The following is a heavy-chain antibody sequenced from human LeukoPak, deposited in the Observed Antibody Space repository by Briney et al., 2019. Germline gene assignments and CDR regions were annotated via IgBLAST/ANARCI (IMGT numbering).Heavy chain of an antibody. CDR2: IKSKTDGGTT. CDR3: TTEPTLWPYFDY. Sequence: PGGSLRLSCAASGFTFSNAWMSWVRQAPGKGLEWVGRIKSKTDGGTTDYAAPVKGRFTISRDDLKNTLYLQMNSLKTEDTAVYYCTTEPTLWPYFDYWGQGTLVTVSS. CDR1: GFTFSNAW. J-gene: IGHJ4*02. D-gene: IGHD3-10*01. V-gene: IGHV3-15*01.